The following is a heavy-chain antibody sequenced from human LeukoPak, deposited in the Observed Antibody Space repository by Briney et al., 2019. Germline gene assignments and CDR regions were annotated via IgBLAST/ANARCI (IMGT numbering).Heavy chain of an antibody. D-gene: IGHD5-18*01. CDR2: ISGSGGST. J-gene: IGHJ4*02. Sequence: PGGSLRLSCAASGFTFSSYAMSWVRQAPGKGLEWVSAISGSGGSTYYADSVKGRFTISRGNSKNTLYLQMNSLRAEDTAVYYCAPPVDTAMVKSFDYWGQGTLVTVSS. CDR1: GFTFSSYA. CDR3: APPVDTAMVKSFDY. V-gene: IGHV3-23*01.